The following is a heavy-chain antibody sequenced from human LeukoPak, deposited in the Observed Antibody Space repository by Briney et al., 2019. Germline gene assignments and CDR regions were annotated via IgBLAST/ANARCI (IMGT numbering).Heavy chain of an antibody. CDR1: GFTFSNYA. V-gene: IGHV3-30*09. Sequence: GRSLRLSCAASGFTFSNYAMHWVRQAPGKGLEWVAVISYDGSNEYYADSVKGRFAISRDNSKNTLYLQMNSLRDEDTAVYYCARSVAPYCSSTSCYLFDYWGQGTLVTVSS. J-gene: IGHJ4*02. CDR3: ARSVAPYCSSTSCYLFDY. D-gene: IGHD2-2*01. CDR2: ISYDGSNE.